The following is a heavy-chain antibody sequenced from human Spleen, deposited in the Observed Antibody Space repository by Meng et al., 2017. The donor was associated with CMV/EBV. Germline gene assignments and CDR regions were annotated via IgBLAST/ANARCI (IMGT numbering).Heavy chain of an antibody. CDR1: GYTFTGYY. V-gene: IGHV1-8*02. D-gene: IGHD3-10*01. CDR3: ARGAVWFGESMTTYYYYGMDV. J-gene: IGHJ6*02. Sequence: ASVKVSCKASGYTFTGYYMHWVRQAPGQGLEWMGWINPNSGNTGYAQKFQGRVTMTRNTSISTAYMELSSLRSEDTAVYYCARGAVWFGESMTTYYYYGMDVWGQGTTVTVSS. CDR2: INPNSGNT.